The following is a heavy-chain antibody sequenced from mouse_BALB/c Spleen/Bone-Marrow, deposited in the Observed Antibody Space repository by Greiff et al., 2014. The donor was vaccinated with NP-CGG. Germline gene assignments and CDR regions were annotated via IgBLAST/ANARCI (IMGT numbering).Heavy chain of an antibody. Sequence: VQLQQSGAELVRPGGSVKLSCKASGYSFSSYWMHWVKQRPGQGLEWIGMIHPSASETRLNEIFKDKATLTVDKSSSTAYMQLSSPTSEDTSVYYCARFYYYCSTKYYARDYWGQGTSVTVSS. CDR2: IHPSASET. J-gene: IGHJ4*01. V-gene: IGHV1-74*01. CDR3: ARFYYYCSTKYYARDY. CDR1: GYSFSSYW. D-gene: IGHD1-1*01.